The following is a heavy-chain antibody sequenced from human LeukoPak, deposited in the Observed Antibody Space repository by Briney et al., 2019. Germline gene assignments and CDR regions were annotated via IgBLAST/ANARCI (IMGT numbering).Heavy chain of an antibody. Sequence: GGSLRLSCAASGFTFSSYAMSWVRQAPGKGLEWVSAISGSGGSTYYADSVKGRFTISRDNSKNTLYLQMNSLRAEDTAVYYCARDHRGYSGYDLDYWGQGTLVTVSS. CDR2: ISGSGGST. CDR3: ARDHRGYSGYDLDY. CDR1: GFTFSSYA. J-gene: IGHJ4*02. V-gene: IGHV3-23*01. D-gene: IGHD5-12*01.